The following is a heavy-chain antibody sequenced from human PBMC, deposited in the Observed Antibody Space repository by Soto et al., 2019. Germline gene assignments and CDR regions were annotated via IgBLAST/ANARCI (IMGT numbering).Heavy chain of an antibody. D-gene: IGHD2-8*01. CDR1: GGSVNGYY. CDR2: IFYAGTT. V-gene: IGHV4-34*11. J-gene: IGHJ6*04. Sequence: PSETLSLTCAVYGGSVNGYYWNWIRQPPGKGLEWLGYIFYAGTTKYNPSVQSRVTISVDTSKNQFSLNLNSVTAADTAVYYCAIHAVVPKFKYGLDVWGKGSTVTVYS. CDR3: AIHAVVPKFKYGLDV.